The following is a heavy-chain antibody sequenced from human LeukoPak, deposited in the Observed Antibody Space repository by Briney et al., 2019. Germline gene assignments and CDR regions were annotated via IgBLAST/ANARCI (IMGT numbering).Heavy chain of an antibody. CDR2: LIPVLGMS. CDR1: GGSFSTYA. Sequence: KVSCKSSGGSFSTYAVNWVRQAPGQGLEWMGRLIPVLGMSHYAPGFQGRVTLTADRSTNTAYMELDRLTSDDTAVYFCARDRGGGFDLAFFDHWGQGTLVTVSS. D-gene: IGHD5-12*01. J-gene: IGHJ4*02. V-gene: IGHV1-69*04. CDR3: ARDRGGGFDLAFFDH.